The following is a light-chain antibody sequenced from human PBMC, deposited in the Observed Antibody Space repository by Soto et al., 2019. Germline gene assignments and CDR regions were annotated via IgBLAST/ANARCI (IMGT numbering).Light chain of an antibody. J-gene: IGKJ1*01. CDR1: QSVNSGY. Sequence: EIVLTQSPGTLSLSPGERAILSCRASQSVNSGYLAWYQQKPGQAPRLLIYGTSIRAAGIPDRFSGSGSGTDFTLTISRLEPEDFAVYSCQQYLASPPWTFGQGTKVEIK. CDR3: QQYLASPPWT. V-gene: IGKV3-20*01. CDR2: GTS.